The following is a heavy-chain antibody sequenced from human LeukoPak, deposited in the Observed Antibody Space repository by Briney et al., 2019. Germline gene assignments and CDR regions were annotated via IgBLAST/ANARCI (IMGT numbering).Heavy chain of an antibody. J-gene: IGHJ4*02. V-gene: IGHV4-59*01. CDR2: IYYSGST. CDR1: GGSISSDY. D-gene: IGHD5-18*01. Sequence: SETLSLTCTVFGGSISSDYWSWIRQPPGKGLAWIGYIYYSGSTNYNPSLKSRVTISVDTSKNQFSLKLTSVTAADTAVYYCASLNTYGYNYFDYWGQGTLVTVSS. CDR3: ASLNTYGYNYFDY.